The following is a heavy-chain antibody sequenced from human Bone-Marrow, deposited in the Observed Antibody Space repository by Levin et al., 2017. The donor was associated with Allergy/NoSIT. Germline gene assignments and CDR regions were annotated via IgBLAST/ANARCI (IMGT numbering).Heavy chain of an antibody. J-gene: IGHJ6*02. CDR1: GFTFRDYW. CDR2: IKQDGSER. CDR3: ANARGMDV. V-gene: IGHV3-7*01. Sequence: PGESLKISCAASGFTFRDYWMTWVRQAPGKGLEWVANIKQDGSERYYVDSVKGRFTISRDNAKNSLFLQMNSLRAEDTAVYYCANARGMDVWGQGTTVTVSS.